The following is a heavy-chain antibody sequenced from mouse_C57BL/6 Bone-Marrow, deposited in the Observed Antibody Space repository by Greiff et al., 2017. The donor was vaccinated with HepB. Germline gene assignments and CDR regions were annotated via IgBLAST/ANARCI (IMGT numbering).Heavy chain of an antibody. CDR2: ISYDGSN. Sequence: EVQVVESGPGLVKPSQSLSLTCSVTGYSITSGYYWNCLRQFPGNKLEWMGYISYDGSNNYYPSLTNRIFITRDTSKNQFFLKLNSVTTEDTATYYCASDYYGSSCWYFDVWGTGTSVTVSS. V-gene: IGHV3-6*01. CDR3: ASDYYGSSCWYFDV. CDR1: GYSITSGYY. J-gene: IGHJ1*03. D-gene: IGHD1-1*01.